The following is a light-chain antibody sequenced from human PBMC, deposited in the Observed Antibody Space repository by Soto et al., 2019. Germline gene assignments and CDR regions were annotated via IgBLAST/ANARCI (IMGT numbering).Light chain of an antibody. CDR1: QSVSSSS. J-gene: IGKJ2*01. V-gene: IGKV3-20*01. CDR2: GAS. CDR3: RHYGASPKYT. Sequence: EIVLTQSPVTLSLSPGQRATLSCRASQSVSSSSLAWYQQRPGQAPRLLIYGASRRATGIPDRFSGSGSGTDFTLTISRLEPEDFAVYYCRHYGASPKYTFGQGTKLEIK.